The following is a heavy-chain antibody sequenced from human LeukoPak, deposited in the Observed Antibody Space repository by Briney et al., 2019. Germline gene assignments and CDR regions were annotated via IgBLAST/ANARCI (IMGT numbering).Heavy chain of an antibody. J-gene: IGHJ5*02. D-gene: IGHD2-2*02. CDR1: GGSISSNSYY. CDR2: INHSGST. Sequence: PSETLSLTCAVSGGSISSNSYYWGWIRQPPGKGLEWIGEINHSGSTNYNPSLKSRVTISVDTSKNQFSLKLSSVTAADTAVYYCAVTLGYCSSTSCHNNWFDPWGQGTLVTVSS. CDR3: AVTLGYCSSTSCHNNWFDP. V-gene: IGHV4-39*07.